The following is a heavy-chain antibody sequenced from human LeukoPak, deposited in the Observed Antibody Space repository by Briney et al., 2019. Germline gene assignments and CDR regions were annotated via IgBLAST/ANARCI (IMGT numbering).Heavy chain of an antibody. Sequence: GGPLRLSCAASGFTLSSYAMSWVRQDPGKGLEWVSAISGSGGSTYYADSVKGRFTISRDNSKNTLYLQMNSLRAEDTAVYYCAKSLETTVTTRYNWFDPWGQGTLVTVSS. J-gene: IGHJ5*02. D-gene: IGHD4-4*01. CDR3: AKSLETTVTTRYNWFDP. V-gene: IGHV3-23*01. CDR1: GFTLSSYA. CDR2: ISGSGGST.